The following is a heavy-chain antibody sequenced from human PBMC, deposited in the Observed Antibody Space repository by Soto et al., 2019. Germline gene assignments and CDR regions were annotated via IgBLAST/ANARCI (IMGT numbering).Heavy chain of an antibody. D-gene: IGHD6-13*01. CDR1: GFTFSSYA. V-gene: IGHV3-23*01. Sequence: EVQLLESGGGLVQPGGSLRLSCAASGFTFSSYAMSWVRQAPGKGLEWVSAISGSGGSTYYADSVKGRFTISRDNSKNTRYLQMNSLRAEDTAVYYCAKEIGGIAAAGTGDYYYYGMDVWGQGTTVTVSS. J-gene: IGHJ6*02. CDR3: AKEIGGIAAAGTGDYYYYGMDV. CDR2: ISGSGGST.